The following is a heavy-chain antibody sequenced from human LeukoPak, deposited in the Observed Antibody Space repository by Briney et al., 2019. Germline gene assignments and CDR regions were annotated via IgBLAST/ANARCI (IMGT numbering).Heavy chain of an antibody. V-gene: IGHV5-51*01. CDR3: ARHKLYYYDSSGYLPYDAFDI. CDR2: IYPGDSDT. J-gene: IGHJ3*02. CDR1: GYSFTSYW. Sequence: GESLKFSCKGSGYSFTSYWIGWVRQMPGKGLEWMGIIYPGDSDTRYSPSFQGQVTISADKSISTAYLQWSSLKASDTAMYYRARHKLYYYDSSGYLPYDAFDIWGQGTMVTVSS. D-gene: IGHD3-22*01.